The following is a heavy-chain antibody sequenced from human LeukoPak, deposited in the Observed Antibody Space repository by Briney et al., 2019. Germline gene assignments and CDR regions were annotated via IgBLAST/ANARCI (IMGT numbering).Heavy chain of an antibody. CDR1: GFTFSSYG. CDR3: AALARDRIAAAGTGTFDY. J-gene: IGHJ4*02. CDR2: ISYDGSNK. D-gene: IGHD6-13*01. Sequence: GGSLRLSCAASGFTFSSYGMHWVRQAPGKGLEWVAVISYDGSNKYYADSVKGRFTISRDNSKNTLYLQMNSLRAEDTAVYYCAALARDRIAAAGTGTFDYWGQGTLVTVSS. V-gene: IGHV3-30*03.